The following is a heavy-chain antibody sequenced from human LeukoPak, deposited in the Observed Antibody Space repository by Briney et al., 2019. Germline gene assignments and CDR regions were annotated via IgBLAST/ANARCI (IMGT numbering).Heavy chain of an antibody. V-gene: IGHV3-23*01. Sequence: GGSLRLSCAAPGFTFSSYAMSWVRQAPGKGLEWVSAIRGSGGSTYYADSVKGRFTISRDNSKNTLYLQMSSLRAEDTAVYYCAKNYYDSSGYGFDFWGQGTLVTVSS. CDR2: IRGSGGST. J-gene: IGHJ4*02. CDR1: GFTFSSYA. CDR3: AKNYYDSSGYGFDF. D-gene: IGHD3-22*01.